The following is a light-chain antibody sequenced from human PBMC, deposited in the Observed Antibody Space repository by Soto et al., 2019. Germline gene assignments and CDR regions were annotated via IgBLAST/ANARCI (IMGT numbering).Light chain of an antibody. CDR2: EVS. Sequence: QSALTQPPSASGSPGQSFTISCTGTSSDVGGYNYVSWYQQHPGKAPKLMIYEVSKRPSGVPDRFSGSKSGNTASLTVSGLQAEDEADYYCSSYAGSKNLVFGGGTKLTVL. J-gene: IGLJ2*01. CDR1: SSDVGGYNY. CDR3: SSYAGSKNLV. V-gene: IGLV2-8*01.